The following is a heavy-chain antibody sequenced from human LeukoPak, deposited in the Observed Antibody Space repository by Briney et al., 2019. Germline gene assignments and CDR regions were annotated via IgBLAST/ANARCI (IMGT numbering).Heavy chain of an antibody. CDR1: AYSISSGYY. J-gene: IGHJ6*03. Sequence: SETLSLTRTVSAYSISSGYYWGWIRQPPGKGLEWIGSIYHSGSTYYNPSLKSRVTISVDTSKNQFSLKLSSVTAADTAVYYCARWGVGYCRSTSCSAYYYYYMDVWGKGTTVTISS. V-gene: IGHV4-38-2*02. CDR3: ARWGVGYCRSTSCSAYYYYYMDV. D-gene: IGHD2-2*01. CDR2: IYHSGST.